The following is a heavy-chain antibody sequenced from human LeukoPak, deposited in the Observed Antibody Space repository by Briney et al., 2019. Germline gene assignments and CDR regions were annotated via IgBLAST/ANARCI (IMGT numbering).Heavy chain of an antibody. CDR2: IHTSGDT. CDR1: GLTGSHNY. D-gene: IGHD2-15*01. J-gene: IGHJ4*02. V-gene: IGHV3-53*01. Sequence: GGSLRLSCAASGLTGSHNYVSWVRQAPGKGLEWVSAIHTSGDTCYADSVKGRFTISRDNSKNTLYLQMNSLRAEDTAVYYCARDESYCSGDTCYSTDYLDYWGQGTLVTVSS. CDR3: ARDESYCSGDTCYSTDYLDY.